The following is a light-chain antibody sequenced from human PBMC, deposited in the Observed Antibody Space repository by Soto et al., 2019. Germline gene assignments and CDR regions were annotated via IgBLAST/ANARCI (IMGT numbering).Light chain of an antibody. CDR2: DVS. CDR3: SSKTSDSALVV. Sequence: QSALTQPASVSGSPGQSITISCTGTSSDVGGYNYVSWYQQYPGKAPKLMIFDVSNRPSGISNRFSGSKSGNTASLTISGLQAEDEADYYCSSKTSDSALVVFGGGTKLTVL. J-gene: IGLJ2*01. V-gene: IGLV2-14*01. CDR1: SSDVGGYNY.